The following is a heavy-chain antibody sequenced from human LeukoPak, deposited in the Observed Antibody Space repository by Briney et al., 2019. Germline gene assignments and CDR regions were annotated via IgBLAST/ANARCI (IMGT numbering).Heavy chain of an antibody. V-gene: IGHV1-69*13. CDR2: IIPIFGTA. CDR1: GGTFSSYA. D-gene: IGHD3-22*01. CDR3: ARQGPNYYDSSGYYPPLGY. Sequence: ASVKVSCKASGGTFSSYAISWVRQAPGQGLEWMGGIIPIFGTANYAQKFQGGVTITADESTSTAYMELSSLRSEDTAVYYCARQGPNYYDSSGYYPPLGYWGQGTLVTVSS. J-gene: IGHJ4*02.